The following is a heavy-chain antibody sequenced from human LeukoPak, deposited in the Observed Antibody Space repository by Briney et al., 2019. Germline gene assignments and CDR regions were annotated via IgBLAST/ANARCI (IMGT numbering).Heavy chain of an antibody. CDR3: ARGSTLYYDILTGYYTPGPFDI. J-gene: IGHJ3*02. D-gene: IGHD3-9*01. Sequence: PSETLSLTCSVSGGSVSSSYWSWIRQPPGKGLEFIGYIHYSGSTNYNPSLKSRVTISVDTSKNQFSLKLSSVTAADTAVYYCARGSTLYYDILTGYYTPGPFDIWGQGTMFTVSS. CDR2: IHYSGST. CDR1: GGSVSSSY. V-gene: IGHV4-59*02.